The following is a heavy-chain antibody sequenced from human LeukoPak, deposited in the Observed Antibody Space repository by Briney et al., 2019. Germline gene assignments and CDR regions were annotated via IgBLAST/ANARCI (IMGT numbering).Heavy chain of an antibody. CDR1: GFTFSSYA. Sequence: QTGGSLRLSCAASGFTFSSYAMHWVRQAPGKGLEYVSAISSNGGSTYYANSVKGRFTISRDNSKNTLYLQMGSLRAEDMAVYYCARSRGYSYGYFDYWGQGTLVTVSS. CDR3: ARSRGYSYGYFDY. J-gene: IGHJ4*02. V-gene: IGHV3-64*01. CDR2: ISSNGGST. D-gene: IGHD5-18*01.